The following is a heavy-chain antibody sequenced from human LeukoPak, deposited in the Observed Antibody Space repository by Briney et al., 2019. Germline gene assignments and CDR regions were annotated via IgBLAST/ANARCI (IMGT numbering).Heavy chain of an antibody. CDR3: ARDGQLGYCSSTSCSDAFDI. Sequence: PGGSLRLSCAASGFTFSSYWMSWVRQAPGKGLEWVSVIYSGGSTYYADSVKGRFTISRDNSKNTLYLQMNSLRAEDTAVYYCARDGQLGYCSSTSCSDAFDIWGQGTMVTVSS. CDR1: GFTFSSYW. V-gene: IGHV3-66*01. D-gene: IGHD2-2*01. CDR2: IYSGGST. J-gene: IGHJ3*02.